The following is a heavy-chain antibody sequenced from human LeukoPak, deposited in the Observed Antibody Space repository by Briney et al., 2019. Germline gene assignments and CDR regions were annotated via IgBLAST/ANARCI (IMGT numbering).Heavy chain of an antibody. J-gene: IGHJ4*02. V-gene: IGHV3-7*01. Sequence: GGSLRLSCAASGFTFSSYWMSWVRQAPGKGLEWVANIKQDGSVKYYVDSVKGRFTISRDNAKNSVYLQVNSLRVEDTAVYYCARGTGTFDYWGQGTLVTVSS. CDR1: GFTFSSYW. CDR2: IKQDGSVK. CDR3: ARGTGTFDY. D-gene: IGHD3/OR15-3a*01.